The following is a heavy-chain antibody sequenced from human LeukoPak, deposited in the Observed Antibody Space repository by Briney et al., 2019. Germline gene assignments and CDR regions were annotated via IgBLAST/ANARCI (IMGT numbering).Heavy chain of an antibody. CDR1: GFTFSDYY. Sequence: GGSLRLSCAASGFTFSDYYMSWIRQAPGKGLEWVAGIRATASSTSYAASVQGRFIISRDNSKNILYLQMNSLRAEDTAVYYCAKDHVPLNSDFWTHFDYWGQGALVAVSS. CDR2: IRATASST. D-gene: IGHD3-3*01. V-gene: IGHV3-23*01. J-gene: IGHJ4*02. CDR3: AKDHVPLNSDFWTHFDY.